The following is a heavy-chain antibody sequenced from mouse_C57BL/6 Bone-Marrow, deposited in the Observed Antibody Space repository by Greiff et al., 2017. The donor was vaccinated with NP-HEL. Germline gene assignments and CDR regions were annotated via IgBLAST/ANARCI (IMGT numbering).Heavy chain of an antibody. CDR3: ARYDYDERYAMDY. J-gene: IGHJ4*01. CDR1: GYTFTSYW. V-gene: IGHV1-7*01. CDR2: INPSSGYT. D-gene: IGHD2-4*01. Sequence: VQLQQSGAELAKPGASVKLSCKASGYTFTSYWMHWVKQRPGQGLEWIGYINPSSGYTKYNQKFKDKATLTADKSSSTAYMQLSSLTYEDSAVYYCARYDYDERYAMDYWGQGTSVTVSS.